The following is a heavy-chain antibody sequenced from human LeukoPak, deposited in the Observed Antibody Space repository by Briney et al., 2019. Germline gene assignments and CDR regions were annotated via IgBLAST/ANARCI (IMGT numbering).Heavy chain of an antibody. V-gene: IGHV4-38-2*02. Sequence: SETLSLTCLVSGYSISSGSCWGWIRQPPGKGLEWIGTIYHSGRTYYNPSLESRVTMSVDTSKNQFSLKLSSVTAADTAVYYCARVRYNWNRDFDYWGQGTLVTVSS. CDR3: ARVRYNWNRDFDY. J-gene: IGHJ4*02. CDR2: IYHSGRT. CDR1: GYSISSGSC. D-gene: IGHD1-20*01.